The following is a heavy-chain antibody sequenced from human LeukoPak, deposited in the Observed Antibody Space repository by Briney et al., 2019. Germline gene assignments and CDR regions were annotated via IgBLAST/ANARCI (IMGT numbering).Heavy chain of an antibody. Sequence: GGSLRLSCAASGFTFSSYAMSWVRQAPGKGLEWVSAIRDSGGSTYYADSVKGRFTISRDNSKNTLYLQMNSLRAEDTAVYYCAKVRTGTTHYYYMDVWGKGTTVTVSS. J-gene: IGHJ6*03. CDR1: GFTFSSYA. D-gene: IGHD1-1*01. CDR3: AKVRTGTTHYYYMDV. V-gene: IGHV3-23*01. CDR2: IRDSGGST.